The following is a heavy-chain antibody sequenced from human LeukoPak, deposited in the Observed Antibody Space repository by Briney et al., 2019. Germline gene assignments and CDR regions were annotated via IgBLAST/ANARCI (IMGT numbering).Heavy chain of an antibody. J-gene: IGHJ4*02. CDR2: IYYSGST. Sequence: SETLSLTCSVSGGSISSSSYYWGWIRQPPGKGLEWIGSIYYSGSTYYNPSLKSRVTISVDTSKNQFSLKLSSVTAADTAVYYCARQVVSSGYYTTDYFDYWGQGTLVTVSS. CDR1: GGSISSSSYY. D-gene: IGHD3-22*01. CDR3: ARQVVSSGYYTTDYFDY. V-gene: IGHV4-39*01.